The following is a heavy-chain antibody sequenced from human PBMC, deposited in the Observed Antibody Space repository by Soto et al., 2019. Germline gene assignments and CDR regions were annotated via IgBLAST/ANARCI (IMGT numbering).Heavy chain of an antibody. CDR1: GFTFTNAW. Sequence: EVQLVESGGGLVKPGESLRLSCAASGFTFTNAWRGWVRQAPGKGLEWVGRVKSKSDGETTDYAAPVKGRFTISRDDSKNTLYLQMNSLNAEDTAVYYCSTDRRIASSDYWGQGTLVTVSS. V-gene: IGHV3-15*01. J-gene: IGHJ4*02. CDR3: STDRRIASSDY. D-gene: IGHD2-21*01. CDR2: VKSKSDGETT.